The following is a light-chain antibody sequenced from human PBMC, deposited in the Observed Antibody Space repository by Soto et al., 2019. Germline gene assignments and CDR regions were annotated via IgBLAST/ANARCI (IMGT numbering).Light chain of an antibody. Sequence: EIVLTQSPGSLSLSPGQRATLSCRASQSVDTTFFAWYQKKPGQAPRLLINGASKRATGIPDRFSGSGSGTDFTLIISRLEPEDFALYYCQQYMSSVTFGQGTKVEIK. J-gene: IGKJ1*01. CDR1: QSVDTTF. CDR3: QQYMSSVT. CDR2: GAS. V-gene: IGKV3-20*01.